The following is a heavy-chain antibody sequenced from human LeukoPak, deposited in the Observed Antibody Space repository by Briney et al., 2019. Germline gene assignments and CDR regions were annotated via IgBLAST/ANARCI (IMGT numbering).Heavy chain of an antibody. J-gene: IGHJ4*02. D-gene: IGHD5-12*01. Sequence: SETLSLTCAVSGGSISSGGYSWSWIRQPPGKGLEWIGYIYHSGSTYYNPSLKSRVTISVDRSKNQFSLKLSSVTAADTAVYYCASTSRGNDPPNLGQGTLVTVSS. CDR2: IYHSGST. CDR3: ASTSRGNDPPN. CDR1: GGSISSGGYS. V-gene: IGHV4-30-2*01.